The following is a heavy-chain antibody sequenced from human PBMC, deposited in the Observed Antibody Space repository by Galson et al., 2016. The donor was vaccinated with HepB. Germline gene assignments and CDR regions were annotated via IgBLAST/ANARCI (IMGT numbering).Heavy chain of an antibody. Sequence: SETLSLTCTVSGGSISSSSSYWGWLRQPPGKGLEWIGSIYYSGSTYYNPSLKSRVTISVDTSKNQFSLKLSSVTAADTAVYYCARPYTSYNFWSAHSNWFDPWGQGTLVTVSS. CDR1: GGSISSSSSY. D-gene: IGHD3-3*01. J-gene: IGHJ5*02. V-gene: IGHV4-39*01. CDR2: IYYSGST. CDR3: ARPYTSYNFWSAHSNWFDP.